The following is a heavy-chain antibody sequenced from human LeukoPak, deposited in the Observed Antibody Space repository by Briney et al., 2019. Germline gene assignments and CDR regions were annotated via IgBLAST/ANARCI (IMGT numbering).Heavy chain of an antibody. J-gene: IGHJ4*02. Sequence: AGGSLRLSCAASGFTFSSYWRTWVRRAPGKVLGRVANIKQDGSEKYYVDSVKGRFTISRDNAKNSLYLQMNSLRAEDTAVYYCARLYGDYYFDYWGQGTLVTVSS. CDR3: ARLYGDYYFDY. V-gene: IGHV3-7*01. CDR2: IKQDGSEK. D-gene: IGHD4-17*01. CDR1: GFTFSSYW.